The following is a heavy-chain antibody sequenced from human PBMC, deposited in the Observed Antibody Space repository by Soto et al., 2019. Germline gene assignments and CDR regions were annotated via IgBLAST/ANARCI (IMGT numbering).Heavy chain of an antibody. CDR3: ARCKDEGFWSGYYTYYYYMDV. D-gene: IGHD3-3*01. CDR2: MNPNSGNT. V-gene: IGHV1-8*01. CDR1: GYTFTSYD. J-gene: IGHJ6*03. Sequence: ASVKVSCKASGYTFTSYDINWVRQATGQGLEWMGWMNPNSGNTGYAQKFQGRVTMTRNTSISTAYMELSSLRSEDTAVYYCARCKDEGFWSGYYTYYYYMDVWGKGTTVTVSS.